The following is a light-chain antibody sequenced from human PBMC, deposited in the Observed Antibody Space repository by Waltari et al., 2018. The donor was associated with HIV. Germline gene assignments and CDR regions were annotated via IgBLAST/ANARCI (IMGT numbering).Light chain of an antibody. Sequence: QSVLTQPPSASGTPGQRATISCSGRSSNLGSNTVNWYQQLPGTAPKLLINSNYQRPSGVPDRFSGSKSGTSASLAISGLQSEDEADYYCAAWDDSLNGRVFGTGTKVTVL. J-gene: IGLJ1*01. V-gene: IGLV1-44*01. CDR3: AAWDDSLNGRV. CDR1: SSNLGSNT. CDR2: SNY.